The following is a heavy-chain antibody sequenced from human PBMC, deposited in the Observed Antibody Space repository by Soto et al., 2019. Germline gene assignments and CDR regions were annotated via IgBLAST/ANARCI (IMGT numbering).Heavy chain of an antibody. CDR1: VFTFSSYG. CDR3: AKERYGSGSYGGYYYGMDV. Sequence: SLRLSCAASVFTFSSYGMHWVRQAPGKGLEWVAVISYDGSNKYYADSVKGRFTISRDNSKNTLYLQMNSLRAEDTAVYYCAKERYGSGSYGGYYYGMDVWGQGTTVTVSS. D-gene: IGHD3-10*01. V-gene: IGHV3-30*18. J-gene: IGHJ6*02. CDR2: ISYDGSNK.